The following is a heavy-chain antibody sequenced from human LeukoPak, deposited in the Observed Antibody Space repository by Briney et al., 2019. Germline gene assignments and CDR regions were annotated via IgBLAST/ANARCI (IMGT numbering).Heavy chain of an antibody. V-gene: IGHV1-2*02. Sequence: ASVKVSCKASGYTFTGYCMHWVRQAPGQGLEWMGWINPNSGGTNYAQKFQGRVTMTRDTSISTAYMELSRLRSDDTAVYYCARGQVRGVTLAPLDYWGQGTLVTVSS. J-gene: IGHJ4*02. CDR3: ARGQVRGVTLAPLDY. D-gene: IGHD3-10*01. CDR1: GYTFTGYC. CDR2: INPNSGGT.